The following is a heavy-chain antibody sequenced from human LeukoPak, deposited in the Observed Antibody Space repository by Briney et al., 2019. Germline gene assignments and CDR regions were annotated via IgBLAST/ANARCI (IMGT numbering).Heavy chain of an antibody. D-gene: IGHD6-13*01. CDR1: GFTFDDYA. CDR3: AKDITGSSIWAGHMDV. V-gene: IGHV3-9*01. Sequence: GRSLRLSCAASGFTFDDYAMHWVRQAPGKGLEWVSGISWNSGSIGYADSVKGRFTISRDNAKNSLYLQMNSLRAEDTDLYYCAKDITGSSIWAGHMDVWGKGTTVTVSS. J-gene: IGHJ6*03. CDR2: ISWNSGSI.